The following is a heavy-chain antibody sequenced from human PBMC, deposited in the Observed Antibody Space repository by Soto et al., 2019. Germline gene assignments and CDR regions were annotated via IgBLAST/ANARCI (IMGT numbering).Heavy chain of an antibody. V-gene: IGHV3-23*01. J-gene: IGHJ4*02. CDR3: AKAHQVTIFGVVSPLGY. D-gene: IGHD3-3*01. Sequence: PGGSLRLSCAASAFTFSRYAMSWVRQAPGKGLEWVSTCSGPGGGTYYADSVKGRFAISRDNFKSSLYLQMSSLRAEDTAVYYCAKAHQVTIFGVVSPLGYWGQGTLVTVSS. CDR2: CSGPGGGT. CDR1: AFTFSRYA.